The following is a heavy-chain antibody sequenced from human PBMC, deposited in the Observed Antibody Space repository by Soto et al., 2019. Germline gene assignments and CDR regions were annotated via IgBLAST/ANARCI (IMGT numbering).Heavy chain of an antibody. D-gene: IGHD6-6*01. CDR3: AKDDYSSSSGMDY. V-gene: IGHV3-9*01. CDR2: INWNSGSI. Sequence: EVQLVESVGGWVQPGRSLRLSCAASGFTFDDYAMHWVRQAPGKGLEWVSSINWNSGSIGYADSVKGRFTISRDNAKNSLYLQMNSLRAEDTALYYCAKDDYSSSSGMDYWGQGTLVTVSS. J-gene: IGHJ4*02. CDR1: GFTFDDYA.